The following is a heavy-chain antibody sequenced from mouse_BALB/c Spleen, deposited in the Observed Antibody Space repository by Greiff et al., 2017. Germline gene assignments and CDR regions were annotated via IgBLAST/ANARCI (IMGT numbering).Heavy chain of an antibody. CDR1: GFSLTSYG. D-gene: IGHD2-4*01. CDR3: ARVDYDYDDWFAY. Sequence: QVQLKQSGPGLVAPSQSLSITCTVSGFSLTSYGVHWVRQPPGKGLEWLGVIWAGGSTNYNSALMSRLSISKDNSKSQVFLKMNSLQTDDTAMYYCARVDYDYDDWFAYWGQGTLVTVSA. CDR2: IWAGGST. J-gene: IGHJ3*01. V-gene: IGHV2-9*02.